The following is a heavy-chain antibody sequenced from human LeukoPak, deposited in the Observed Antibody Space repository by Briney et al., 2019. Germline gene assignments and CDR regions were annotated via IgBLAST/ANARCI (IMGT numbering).Heavy chain of an antibody. Sequence: SETLSLTCTVSGGSISSGSYYWSWIRQPAGKELEWIGRIYTSGSTNYNPSLKSRVTISVDTSKNQFSLKLSSVTAADTAVYYCAREFRGYFDYWGQGTLVTVSS. CDR2: IYTSGST. D-gene: IGHD3-10*01. CDR1: GGSISSGSYY. J-gene: IGHJ4*02. CDR3: AREFRGYFDY. V-gene: IGHV4-61*02.